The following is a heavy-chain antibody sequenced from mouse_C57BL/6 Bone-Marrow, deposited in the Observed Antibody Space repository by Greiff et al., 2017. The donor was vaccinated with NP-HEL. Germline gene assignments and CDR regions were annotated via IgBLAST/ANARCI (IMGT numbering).Heavy chain of an antibody. Sequence: QVQLQQSGAELVRPGTSVKVSCKASGYAFTNYLIEWVKQRPGQGLEWIGVINPGSGGTNYNEKFKGKATLTADKSSSTAYMQLSSRTSEDSAVYFCARRSDDYGYAMDYWGQGTSVTVSS. V-gene: IGHV1-54*01. CDR1: GYAFTNYL. D-gene: IGHD2-4*01. J-gene: IGHJ4*01. CDR3: ARRSDDYGYAMDY. CDR2: INPGSGGT.